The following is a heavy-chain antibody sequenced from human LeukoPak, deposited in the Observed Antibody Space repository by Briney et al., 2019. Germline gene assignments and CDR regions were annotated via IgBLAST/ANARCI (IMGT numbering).Heavy chain of an antibody. V-gene: IGHV4-59*01. Sequence: PSETLSLTCTVSGGPISSYYWSWIRQPPGKGLEWIGYIYYSGSTNYNPSLKSRVTISVDTSKNQFSLKLSSVTAADTAVYYCARADGYYYGMDVWGQGTTVTVSS. J-gene: IGHJ6*02. CDR1: GGPISSYY. CDR2: IYYSGST. CDR3: ARADGYYYGMDV. D-gene: IGHD5-24*01.